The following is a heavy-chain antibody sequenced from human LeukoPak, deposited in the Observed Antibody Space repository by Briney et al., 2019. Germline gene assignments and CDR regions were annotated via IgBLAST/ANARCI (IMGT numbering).Heavy chain of an antibody. V-gene: IGHV1-2*02. Sequence: GASVKVSCKASGYTFTRYYIHWLRQAPGQGIEWMGWIDPNTGGTNFAQKFQGRITMTRDTSINTVYMELSRLRSDDTAVYYCAREFSYDSSGYTDAFDIWGQGTMVTVSS. CDR3: AREFSYDSSGYTDAFDI. D-gene: IGHD3-22*01. J-gene: IGHJ3*02. CDR2: IDPNTGGT. CDR1: GYTFTRYY.